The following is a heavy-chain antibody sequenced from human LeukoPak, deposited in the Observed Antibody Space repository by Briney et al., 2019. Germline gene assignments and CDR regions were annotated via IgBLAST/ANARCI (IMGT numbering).Heavy chain of an antibody. CDR3: ARGDGYNPSGDAFDI. Sequence: SSETLSLTCTVSGGSISSYYWSWIRQPPGKGLEWIGYIYYSGSTNYNPSLKSRVTISVDTSKNQFSLKLSSVTAADTAVYYCARGDGYNPSGDAFDIWGQGTMVTVSS. D-gene: IGHD5-24*01. CDR1: GGSISSYY. CDR2: IYYSGST. V-gene: IGHV4-59*01. J-gene: IGHJ3*02.